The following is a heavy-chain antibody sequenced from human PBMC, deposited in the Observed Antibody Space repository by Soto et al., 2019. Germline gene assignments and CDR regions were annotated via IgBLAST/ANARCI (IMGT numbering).Heavy chain of an antibody. V-gene: IGHV1-46*01. Sequence: ASVKVSCKASGYTFTSYYMHWVRQAPGQGLEWMGIINPSGGSTSYAQKFQGRVTMTRDTSTSTVYMELSSLRSEDTAVYYCARSSYDSSGPPYYYYGMDVWGQGTTVTSP. J-gene: IGHJ6*02. CDR1: GYTFTSYY. CDR3: ARSSYDSSGPPYYYYGMDV. D-gene: IGHD3-22*01. CDR2: INPSGGST.